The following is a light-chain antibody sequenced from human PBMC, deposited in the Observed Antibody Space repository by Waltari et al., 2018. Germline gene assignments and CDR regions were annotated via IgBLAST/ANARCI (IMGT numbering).Light chain of an antibody. Sequence: QSALTQPTSVSGSPGQSITISCTGTSRAVGFYNYVSWYQQYPGKVPQLLIYDVSDRPSGVSSRFSGSKSANTASLTISGLQADDEADYSCNSYTGSSSWVFGGGTKLTVL. V-gene: IGLV2-14*01. J-gene: IGLJ3*02. CDR2: DVS. CDR3: NSYTGSSSWV. CDR1: SRAVGFYNY.